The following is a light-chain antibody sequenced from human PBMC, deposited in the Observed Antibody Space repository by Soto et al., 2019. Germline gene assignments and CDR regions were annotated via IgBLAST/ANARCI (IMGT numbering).Light chain of an antibody. CDR1: ASNFGAGYD. CDR3: QSYDNRLRGWV. V-gene: IGLV1-40*01. J-gene: IGLJ3*02. CDR2: ETK. Sequence: QSVLPQPPSVSGATGQRVTISCTGSASNFGAGYDVHWYQQIPGTAPKLLIFETKSRPSGVPDRFSASKSGTSASLAITGLQTDEEAHYYCQSYDNRLRGWVFGGGTKLNVL.